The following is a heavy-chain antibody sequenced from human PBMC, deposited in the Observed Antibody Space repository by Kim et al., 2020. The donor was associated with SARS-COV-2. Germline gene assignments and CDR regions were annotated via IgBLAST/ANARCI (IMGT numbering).Heavy chain of an antibody. CDR1: GFTFSSYA. CDR2: ISYDGSNK. CDR3: ARDKKVLLWFGELFPDY. Sequence: GGSLRLSCAASGFTFSSYAMHWVRQAPGKGLEWVAVISYDGSNKYYADSVKGRFTISRDNSKNTLYLQMNSLRAEDTAVYYCARDKKVLLWFGELFPDYWGQGTLVTVSS. V-gene: IGHV3-30*04. D-gene: IGHD3-10*01. J-gene: IGHJ4*02.